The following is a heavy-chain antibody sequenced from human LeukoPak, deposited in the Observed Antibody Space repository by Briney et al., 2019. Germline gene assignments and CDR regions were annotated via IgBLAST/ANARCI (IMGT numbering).Heavy chain of an antibody. CDR2: IYYSGST. CDR1: GGSISSYY. V-gene: IGHV4-59*08. Sequence: SETLSLTCTVSGGSISSYYWSWIRQPPGKGLEWIGYIYYSGSTNYNPSFKSRVTISVDTSKNTFSLKLSSVTAADTAVYYCARQNVTIFGVVTSKTFDYWGQGTLVTVSS. J-gene: IGHJ4*02. D-gene: IGHD3-3*01. CDR3: ARQNVTIFGVVTSKTFDY.